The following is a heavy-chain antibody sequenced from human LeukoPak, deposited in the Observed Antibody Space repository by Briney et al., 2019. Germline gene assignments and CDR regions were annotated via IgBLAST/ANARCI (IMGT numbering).Heavy chain of an antibody. CDR2: INAGNGNT. CDR3: ARARARGVMSVVGMDV. D-gene: IGHD3-10*01. J-gene: IGHJ6*02. V-gene: IGHV1-3*01. CDR1: GYTFTSYG. Sequence: GASVKVSCKASGYTFTSYGISWVRQAPGQGLEWMGWINAGNGNTKYSQKFQGRVTITRDTSASTAYMELSSLRSEDTAVYYCARARARGVMSVVGMDVWGQGTTVTVSS.